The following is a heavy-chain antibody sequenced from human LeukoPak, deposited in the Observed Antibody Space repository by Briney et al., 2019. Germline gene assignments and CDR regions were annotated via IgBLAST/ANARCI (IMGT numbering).Heavy chain of an antibody. CDR3: AKDGSYGYVWYFDL. D-gene: IGHD5-18*01. CDR1: GFTFSSYA. CDR2: ISGAGGST. Sequence: VGSLRLSCAASGFTFSSYAMSWVRQAPGKGLGWVSGISGAGGSTYYADSVKGRFTISRDNSKNTLNLQMNSLRAEDMAVYYCAKDGSYGYVWYFDLWGRGTVVTVSS. V-gene: IGHV3-23*01. J-gene: IGHJ2*01.